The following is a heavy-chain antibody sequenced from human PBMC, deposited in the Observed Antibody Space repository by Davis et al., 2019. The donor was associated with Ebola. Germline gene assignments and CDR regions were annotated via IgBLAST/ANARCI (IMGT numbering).Heavy chain of an antibody. J-gene: IGHJ6*02. D-gene: IGHD6-6*01. V-gene: IGHV3-74*01. CDR2: IKSDGSSI. CDR3: AKDSSSSGHYYYGMDV. CDR1: GFTFSGYW. Sequence: GESLKTSCAASGFTFSGYWMHWVRQAAGKGLVWVSRIKSDGSSISYADSVKGRFTISRDNAKNSLYLQMNSLRAEDTALYYCAKDSSSSGHYYYGMDVWGQGTTVTVSS.